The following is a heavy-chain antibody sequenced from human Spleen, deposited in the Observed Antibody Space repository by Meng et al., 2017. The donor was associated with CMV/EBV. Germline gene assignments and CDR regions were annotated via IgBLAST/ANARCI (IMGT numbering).Heavy chain of an antibody. D-gene: IGHD6-6*01. CDR2: LNFGGGGT. V-gene: IGHV3-23*01. J-gene: IGHJ5*02. CDR3: GRDMDVYTRSSPWFDP. Sequence: SGITFSRYAMSWIRQTPGKGLEWVSSLNFGGGGTDYADSVKGRFTISRDNSRNTLYLQLRGLRTEDTAVYYCGRDMDVYTRSSPWFDPWGQGALVTVSS. CDR1: GITFSRYA.